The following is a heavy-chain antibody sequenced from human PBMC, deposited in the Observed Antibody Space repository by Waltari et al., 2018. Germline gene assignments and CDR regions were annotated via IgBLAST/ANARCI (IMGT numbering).Heavy chain of an antibody. CDR3: LADLDY. CDR2: IKTKIDVGTT. V-gene: IGHV3-15*05. D-gene: IGHD3-3*01. J-gene: IGHJ4*02. Sequence: EVQLVESGGHWVRPGGALRLSCRTSGLTFSDAWMTWVRQAPQKGLEWVGHIKTKIDVGTTDYATHAKGRFTISRDDSKNIVYLQMNNLKIEDTAVYYCLADLDYWGQGTLVTVSS. CDR1: GLTFSDAW.